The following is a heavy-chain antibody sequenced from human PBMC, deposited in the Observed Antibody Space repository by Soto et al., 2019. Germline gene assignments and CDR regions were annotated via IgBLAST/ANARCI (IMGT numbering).Heavy chain of an antibody. CDR3: QRDLRMHLDS. V-gene: IGHV3-23*01. Sequence: EVQLLESGGGLLQPGSSLRLSCAASGFTFSIFGMSWLRQVPGKGLEWVSMISASGDTTYYAVSVEGRFTISRDNSKNTLHLKMTSQSAEDTAVYYCQRDLRMHLDSWGQGTLVTVSS. J-gene: IGHJ4*02. CDR2: ISASGDTT. CDR1: GFTFSIFG.